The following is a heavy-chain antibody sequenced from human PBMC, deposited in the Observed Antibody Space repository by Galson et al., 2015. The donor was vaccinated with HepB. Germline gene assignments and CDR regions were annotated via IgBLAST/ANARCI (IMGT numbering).Heavy chain of an antibody. CDR3: ARDRGYSSGWYDNWFDP. V-gene: IGHV1-3*01. CDR1: GYTFTSYA. CDR2: INAGNGNT. J-gene: IGHJ5*02. Sequence: SVKVSCKASGYTFTSYAMHWVRQAPGQRLEWMGWINAGNGNTKYSQKFQGRVTITRDTSASTAYMELSSLRSEDTAVYYCARDRGYSSGWYDNWFDPWGQGTLVTVSS. D-gene: IGHD6-19*01.